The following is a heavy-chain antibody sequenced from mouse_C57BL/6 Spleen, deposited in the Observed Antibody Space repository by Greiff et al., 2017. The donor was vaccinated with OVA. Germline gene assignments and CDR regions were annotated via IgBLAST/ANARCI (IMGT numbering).Heavy chain of an antibody. J-gene: IGHJ1*03. D-gene: IGHD1-1*01. V-gene: IGHV1-26*01. CDR3: ASSIYYYGSSYFYWYFDV. CDR1: GYTFTDYY. CDR2: INPNNGGT. Sequence: EVQLQQSGPELVKPVASVKISCKASGYTFTDYYMNWVKQSHGKSLEWIGDINPNNGGTSYNQKFKGKATLTVDKSSSTAYMELRRLTSEDSAVYYCASSIYYYGSSYFYWYFDVWGTGTTVTVSS.